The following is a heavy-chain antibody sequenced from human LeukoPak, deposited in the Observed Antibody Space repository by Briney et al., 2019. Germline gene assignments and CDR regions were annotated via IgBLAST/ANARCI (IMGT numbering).Heavy chain of an antibody. CDR1: RYSISSGYY. CDR2: IYHSGSA. CDR3: ARAQGGSYYSGGYYFDY. J-gene: IGHJ4*02. Sequence: SETLSLTCSVSRYSISSGYYWAWIRQPPGKGLEWIGSIYHSGSAYYNASLKSRVTISVDTSKNQFSLKLSSVTAADTAVYYCARAQGGSYYSGGYYFDYWGQGTLVTVSS. V-gene: IGHV4-38-2*02. D-gene: IGHD1-26*01.